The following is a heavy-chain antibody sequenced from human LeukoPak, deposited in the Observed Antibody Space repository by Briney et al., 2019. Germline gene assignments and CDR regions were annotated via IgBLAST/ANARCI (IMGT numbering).Heavy chain of an antibody. CDR1: GYTFTSYY. CDR2: INPSGGST. D-gene: IGHD6-19*01. CDR3: VRATQSYGQWLVEGY. J-gene: IGHJ4*02. V-gene: IGHV1-46*01. Sequence: GASVKVSCKASGYTFTSYYMHWVRQAPGQGLGWMGIINPSGGSTSYAPKFQGTVTMTRDTSTSTVYMELSSLRSEDTAVYYCVRATQSYGQWLVEGYWGQGTLVTVSS.